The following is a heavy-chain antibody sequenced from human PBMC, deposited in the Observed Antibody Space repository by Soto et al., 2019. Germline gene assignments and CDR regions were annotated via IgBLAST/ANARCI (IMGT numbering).Heavy chain of an antibody. CDR2: ISYDGSNK. V-gene: IGHV3-30*18. Sequence: GGSLRLSCAASGFTFSTYGMHWVRQAPGKGLEWVAVISYDGSNKYYADSVKGRFTISRDNSKNTLYLQMNSLRAEDTAVFYCAKDTYYDFWSGYYYYSGMDVWGQGTTVTVSS. D-gene: IGHD3-3*01. CDR1: GFTFSTYG. CDR3: AKDTYYDFWSGYYYYSGMDV. J-gene: IGHJ6*02.